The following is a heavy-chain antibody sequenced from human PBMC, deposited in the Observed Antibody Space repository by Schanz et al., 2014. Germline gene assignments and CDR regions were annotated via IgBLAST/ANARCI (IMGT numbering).Heavy chain of an antibody. CDR3: ARAAAMVLPIDY. D-gene: IGHD2-8*01. V-gene: IGHV1-2*04. J-gene: IGHJ4*02. Sequence: QVQLVQSGAEVKKPGASVRVSCKASGYTFTDYYIHWVRQAPGQGLEWMGWINPNSGGTKYAQKFQGWVTMTRETSISTAYMELSRLKTDDTAVYYCARAAAMVLPIDYWGQGTLVTVSS. CDR2: INPNSGGT. CDR1: GYTFTDYY.